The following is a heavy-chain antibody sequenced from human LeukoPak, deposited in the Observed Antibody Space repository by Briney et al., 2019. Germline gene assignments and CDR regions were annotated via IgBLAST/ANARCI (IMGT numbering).Heavy chain of an antibody. CDR2: IYYSGST. Sequence: PSQTLSLTCTVSGGSISSGDYYWSWIRQPPGKGLEWIGYIYYSGSTYYNPSLKSRVTISVDTSKNQFSLKLSSATAADTAVYYCARENIVVAPAAMYYYYGMDVWGQGTTVTVSS. J-gene: IGHJ6*02. D-gene: IGHD2-2*01. CDR3: ARENIVVAPAAMYYYYGMDV. V-gene: IGHV4-30-4*01. CDR1: GGSISSGDYY.